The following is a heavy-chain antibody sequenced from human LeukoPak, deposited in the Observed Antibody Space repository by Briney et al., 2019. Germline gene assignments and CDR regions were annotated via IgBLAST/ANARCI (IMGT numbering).Heavy chain of an antibody. D-gene: IGHD4-11*01. CDR1: GGSISSGGNS. J-gene: IGHJ6*02. Sequence: SQTLSLTCAVSGGSISSGGNSWSWIRQPPGKGLEWIGYIYHSGSTYYNPSLKSRVTISVDRSKSQFSLKLSSVTAADTAAYYCARMTTYYYYYGMDVWGQGTTVTVSS. CDR2: IYHSGST. CDR3: ARMTTYYYYYGMDV. V-gene: IGHV4-30-2*01.